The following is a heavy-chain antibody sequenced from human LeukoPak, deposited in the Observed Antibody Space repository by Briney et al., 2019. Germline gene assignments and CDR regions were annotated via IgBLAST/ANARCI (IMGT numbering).Heavy chain of an antibody. CDR1: GCTFSSYA. J-gene: IGHJ4*02. D-gene: IGHD2-15*01. V-gene: IGHV3-30-3*01. Sequence: GGSLRLSCAASGCTFSSYAMHWVRQAPGKGLEWVAVISYDGSNKYYADSVKGRFTISRDNSKNTLYLQMNSLRAEDAAVYYCARDKSCSGGSCYYFDYWGQGTLVTVSS. CDR2: ISYDGSNK. CDR3: ARDKSCSGGSCYYFDY.